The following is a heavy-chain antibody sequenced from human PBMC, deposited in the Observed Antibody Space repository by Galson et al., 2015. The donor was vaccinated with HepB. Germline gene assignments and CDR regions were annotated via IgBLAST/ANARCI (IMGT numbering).Heavy chain of an antibody. J-gene: IGHJ4*02. Sequence: SVKVSCKASGYTFTGYYMHWVRQAPGQGLEWMGWINPNSGDTNYAQKFQGRVTMTTDTSTNTAYMDLRRLRSGDTAAYYCARNYIDYWGQGTLVTVSS. CDR1: GYTFTGYY. CDR3: ARNYIDY. CDR2: INPNSGDT. V-gene: IGHV1-2*02.